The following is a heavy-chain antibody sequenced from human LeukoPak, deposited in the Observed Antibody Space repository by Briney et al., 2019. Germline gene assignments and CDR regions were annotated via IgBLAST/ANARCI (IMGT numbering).Heavy chain of an antibody. CDR3: ARQDPFIVVVPAAISFGGFDP. Sequence: SETLSLTCTVSGGSISSYYWSWIRQPPGKGLEWIGYIYTSGSTNYNPSLKSRVTISVDTSKNQFSLKLSSMTAADTAVYYCARQDPFIVVVPAAISFGGFDPWGQGTLVTVSS. J-gene: IGHJ5*02. CDR2: IYTSGST. CDR1: GGSISSYY. V-gene: IGHV4-4*09. D-gene: IGHD2-2*01.